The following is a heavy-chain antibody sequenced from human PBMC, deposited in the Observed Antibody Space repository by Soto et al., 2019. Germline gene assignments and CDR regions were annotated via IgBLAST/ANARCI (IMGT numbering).Heavy chain of an antibody. CDR1: GFTFSSYS. J-gene: IGHJ6*03. V-gene: IGHV3-48*01. Sequence: PGGSLRLSCAASGFTFSSYSMNWVRQAPGKGLEWVSYISSSSSTIYYADSVKCRFTISRDNAKNSLYLQMNSLRAEDTAVYYCARDFGYCSSTSCHNYYYYYMDVWGKGTTVTVSS. CDR2: ISSSSSTI. D-gene: IGHD2-2*01. CDR3: ARDFGYCSSTSCHNYYYYYMDV.